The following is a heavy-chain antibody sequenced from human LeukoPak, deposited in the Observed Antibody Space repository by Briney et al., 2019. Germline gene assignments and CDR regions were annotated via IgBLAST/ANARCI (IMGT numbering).Heavy chain of an antibody. CDR3: ARGKGETPNGQLDAFDI. CDR1: GGSISSGGYY. V-gene: IGHV4-31*03. Sequence: SQTLSLTCTVSGGSISSGGYYWSWIRQHPGKGLEWIGYIYYSGSTYYNPSLKSRVTISVDTSKNQFSLKLSSVTAADTAVYYCARGKGETPNGQLDAFDIWGQGTMVTVSS. CDR2: IYYSGST. D-gene: IGHD1-1*01. J-gene: IGHJ3*02.